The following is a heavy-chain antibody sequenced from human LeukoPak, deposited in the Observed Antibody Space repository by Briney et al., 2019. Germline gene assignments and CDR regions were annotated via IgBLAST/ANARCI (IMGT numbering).Heavy chain of an antibody. V-gene: IGHV1-46*03. D-gene: IGHD2-21*01. CDR3: ARAPYCGGDCYYFDY. J-gene: IGHJ4*02. Sequence: ASVKVSCKASGYTFTSYYMHWVRQAPGQGLEWMGIINPSGGSTSYAQKFQGRVTMTRDTSTSTVYMELISLRSEDTAVYYCARAPYCGGDCYYFDYWGQGTLVTVSS. CDR2: INPSGGST. CDR1: GYTFTSYY.